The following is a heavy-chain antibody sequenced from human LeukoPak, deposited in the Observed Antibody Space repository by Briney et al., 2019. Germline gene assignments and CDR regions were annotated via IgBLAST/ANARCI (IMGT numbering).Heavy chain of an antibody. CDR2: MYYTGSS. V-gene: IGHV4-59*11. Sequence: SETLSLTCTVPGGSITRHYWSWIRQPPGKGMAWIGYMYYTGSSNYNPSLKSRVTISVDTSKNQFSLKLSSVTAADTAVYYCAREGGMWFGEFPYFDYWGQGTRVTVSS. CDR3: AREGGMWFGEFPYFDY. J-gene: IGHJ4*02. D-gene: IGHD3-10*01. CDR1: GGSITRHY.